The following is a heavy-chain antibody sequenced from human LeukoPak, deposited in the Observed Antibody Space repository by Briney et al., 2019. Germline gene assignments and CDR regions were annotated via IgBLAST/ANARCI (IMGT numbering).Heavy chain of an antibody. V-gene: IGHV3-21*01. CDR1: GFTFSSYS. J-gene: IGHJ4*02. Sequence: GGSLRLSCAASGFTFSSYSMNWVRQAPGKGLEWVSPISSSSSYIYYADSVKGRFTISRDNAKNSLYLQMNSLRAEDTAVYYCARPAYCGGDCYFDYWGQGTLVTVSS. CDR2: ISSSSSYI. CDR3: ARPAYCGGDCYFDY. D-gene: IGHD2-21*02.